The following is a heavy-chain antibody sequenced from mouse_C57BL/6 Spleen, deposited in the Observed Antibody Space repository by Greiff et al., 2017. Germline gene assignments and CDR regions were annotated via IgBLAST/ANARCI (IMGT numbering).Heavy chain of an antibody. D-gene: IGHD1-1*01. CDR1: GYTFTSYW. CDR3: ARGDYYGSSYWYFDV. J-gene: IGHJ1*03. V-gene: IGHV1-55*01. CDR2: IYPGSGST. Sequence: VQLHQPGAELVKPGASVKMSCKASGYTFTSYWITWVKQRPGQGLEWIGDIYPGSGSTNYNEKFKSKATLTVDTSSSTAYMQLSSLTSEDSAVYYCARGDYYGSSYWYFDVWGTGTTVTVSS.